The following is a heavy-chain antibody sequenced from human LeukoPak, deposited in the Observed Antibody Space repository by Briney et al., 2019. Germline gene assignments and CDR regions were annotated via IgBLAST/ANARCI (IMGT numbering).Heavy chain of an antibody. J-gene: IGHJ4*02. Sequence: PSQTLSLTCTVSGGSISSHYWSWIRQPPGKGLEWIGYIYYSGSTNYNPSLKSRATISVDTSKNQFSLKLSSVTAADTAVYYCARGSGSSSWYEPYYFDYWGQGTLVTVSS. D-gene: IGHD6-13*01. CDR1: GGSISSHY. CDR3: ARGSGSSSWYEPYYFDY. V-gene: IGHV4-59*11. CDR2: IYYSGST.